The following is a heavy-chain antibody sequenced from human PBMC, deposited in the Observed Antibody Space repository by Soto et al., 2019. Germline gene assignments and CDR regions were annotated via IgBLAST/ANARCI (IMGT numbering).Heavy chain of an antibody. CDR3: GRALRGFSAFDI. Sequence: SETLSLTCTVSSGSISSTNWLSWVRQPPGKGLEWIGEIYHSGSINYNPSLNSRVTISVDKSKKHFSLTLSSVTAADTAVYYCGRALRGFSAFDIWGQGTLVTVSS. D-gene: IGHD3-16*01. V-gene: IGHV4-4*02. J-gene: IGHJ3*02. CDR2: IYHSGSI. CDR1: SGSISSTNW.